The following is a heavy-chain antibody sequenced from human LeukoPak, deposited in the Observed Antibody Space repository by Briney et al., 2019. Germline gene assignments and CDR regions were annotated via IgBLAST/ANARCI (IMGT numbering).Heavy chain of an antibody. Sequence: SGPTLVKPTQTLTLTCTLSGFSLTTSGVAVCWIRQPPGKALEWLALIYWDDDKRYRSSLKSRLTITKDTSKNQVVLTMTNMDPVDTATYYCAHRRPVGASYGIGFDPWGQGTLVTVSS. D-gene: IGHD1-26*01. J-gene: IGHJ5*02. V-gene: IGHV2-5*02. CDR2: IYWDDDK. CDR3: AHRRPVGASYGIGFDP. CDR1: GFSLTTSGVA.